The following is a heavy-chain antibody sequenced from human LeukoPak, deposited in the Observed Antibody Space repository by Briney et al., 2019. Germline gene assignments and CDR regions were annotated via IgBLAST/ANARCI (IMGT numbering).Heavy chain of an antibody. J-gene: IGHJ4*02. CDR2: MSPNSGNT. D-gene: IGHD6-19*01. CDR3: ARGLYLQRIAVAGTLGY. Sequence: ASVKVSCKASGYTFTSYDINWVRQATGQGLEWMGWMSPNSGNTGYAQKFQGRVTMTRNTSISTAYMELSSLRSEDTAVYYCARGLYLQRIAVAGTLGYWGQGTLVTVSS. CDR1: GYTFTSYD. V-gene: IGHV1-8*01.